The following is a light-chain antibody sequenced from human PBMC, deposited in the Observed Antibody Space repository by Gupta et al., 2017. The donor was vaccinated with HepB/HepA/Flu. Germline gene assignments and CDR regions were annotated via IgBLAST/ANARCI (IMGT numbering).Light chain of an antibody. CDR2: EVN. CDR3: RSFTYPTDLVV. CDR1: HRDFSDFNY. J-gene: IGLJ2*01. V-gene: IGLV2-14*03. Sequence: QSALTQPASVSGSRGQGLTYPCSGNHRDFSDFNYVSWYQQHPGKAPKLLISEVNNRPSGISNRFSGSNSGNTASLTISGLQAGDEADYYCRSFTYPTDLVVFGGGTKLTVL.